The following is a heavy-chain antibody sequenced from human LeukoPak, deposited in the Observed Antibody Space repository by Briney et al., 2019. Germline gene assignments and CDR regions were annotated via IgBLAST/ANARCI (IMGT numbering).Heavy chain of an antibody. V-gene: IGHV3-48*03. CDR1: GFIFSSHE. CDR2: INTSGRTK. Sequence: PGGSLRLSCGASGFIFSSHEMNWVRQAPGKGPEWVSFINTSGRTKYYADSVKGRFTISRDNAQNALYLQMNSLKVEDTAIYYCARGDYGAFYGMDVWGPGTTVTVSS. CDR3: ARGDYGAFYGMDV. D-gene: IGHD4-17*01. J-gene: IGHJ6*02.